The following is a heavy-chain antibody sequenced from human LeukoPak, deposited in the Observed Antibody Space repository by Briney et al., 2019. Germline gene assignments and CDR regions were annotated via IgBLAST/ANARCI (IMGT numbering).Heavy chain of an antibody. Sequence: GGSLRLSCAASGFTFSSYAMSWVRQAPGKGLEWVSAISGSGGSTYYADSVKGQFTISRDNSKNTLYLQMNSLRAEDTAVYYCAKTPVASSGSYYNWFDPWGQGTLVTVSS. CDR3: AKTPVASSGSYYNWFDP. D-gene: IGHD1-26*01. CDR2: ISGSGGST. J-gene: IGHJ5*02. V-gene: IGHV3-23*01. CDR1: GFTFSSYA.